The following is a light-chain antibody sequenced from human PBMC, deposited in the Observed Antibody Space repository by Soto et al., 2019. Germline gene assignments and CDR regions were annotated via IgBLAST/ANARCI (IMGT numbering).Light chain of an antibody. CDR3: QTWGTGIQV. Sequence: QLVLTQSPSASASLGASVKLTCTLSSGHSNYAIAWHQQQPEKGPRYLMKLNSDGGLNKGDGIPDRFSGSSSGAERYLTISSLQSEDEADYYCQTWGTGIQVFGGGTKLTV. J-gene: IGLJ3*02. V-gene: IGLV4-69*01. CDR2: LNSDGGL. CDR1: SGHSNYA.